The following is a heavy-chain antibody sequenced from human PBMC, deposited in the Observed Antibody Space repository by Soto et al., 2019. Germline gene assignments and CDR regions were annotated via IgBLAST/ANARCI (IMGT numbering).Heavy chain of an antibody. CDR1: GYTFTSYA. CDR2: INAGNGNT. J-gene: IGHJ4*02. D-gene: IGHD3-10*01. Sequence: ASVKVSCKASGYTFTSYAMHWVRQAPGQRLEWMGWINAGNGNTKYSQKFQGRVTITRDTSSSTAYMELSSLRSEDTAVYYCASNTGIYGSGSYYNVGPGCNYWGQGTLVTVSS. V-gene: IGHV1-3*01. CDR3: ASNTGIYGSGSYYNVGPGCNY.